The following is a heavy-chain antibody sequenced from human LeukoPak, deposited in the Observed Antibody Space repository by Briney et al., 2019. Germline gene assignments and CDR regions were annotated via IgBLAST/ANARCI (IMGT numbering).Heavy chain of an antibody. J-gene: IGHJ4*02. CDR3: ARGWGGSSWPFDY. Sequence: GGSLRLSCAASGFTFDDYAMHWVRQAPGKGLEWVSGISWNSGSIGYADSVKGRFTISRDNAKNSLYLQMNSLRAEDTALYYCARGWGGSSWPFDYWGQGTLVTVSS. D-gene: IGHD6-13*01. CDR1: GFTFDDYA. V-gene: IGHV3-9*01. CDR2: ISWNSGSI.